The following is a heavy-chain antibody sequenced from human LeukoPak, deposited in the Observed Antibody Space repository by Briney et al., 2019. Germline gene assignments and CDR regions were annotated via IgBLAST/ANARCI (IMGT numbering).Heavy chain of an antibody. CDR3: AKDFYDSSGSRYDY. CDR1: GGTFSSYA. Sequence: SCKASGGTFSSYAMSWVRQAPGVGLEWVSAIDGGGGRTWHADSVRGRFTISRDNSKNTLFMQMNSLRAEDTAVYYCAKDFYDSSGSRYDYWGQGTLVTVSS. D-gene: IGHD3-22*01. J-gene: IGHJ4*02. CDR2: IDGGGGRT. V-gene: IGHV3-23*01.